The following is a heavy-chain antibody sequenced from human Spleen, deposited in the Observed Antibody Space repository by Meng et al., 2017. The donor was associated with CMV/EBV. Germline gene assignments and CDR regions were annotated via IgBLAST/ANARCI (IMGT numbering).Heavy chain of an antibody. D-gene: IGHD3-10*01. CDR1: GVTLNSHW. CDR3: ARVGPMVRDFDP. Sequence: CAASGVTLNSHWMGWVRQAPGKGLEWVDNIKQDGSEKNYVDSVKGRFTISRDDAKNSLYLHMNRLRVEDTAVYYCARVGPMVRDFDPWGQGTLVTVSS. V-gene: IGHV3-7*03. J-gene: IGHJ5*02. CDR2: IKQDGSEK.